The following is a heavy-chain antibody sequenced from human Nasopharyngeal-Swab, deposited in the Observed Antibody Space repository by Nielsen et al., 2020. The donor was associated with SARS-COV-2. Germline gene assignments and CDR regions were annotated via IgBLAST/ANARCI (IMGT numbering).Heavy chain of an antibody. CDR1: GGSISSSSYY. J-gene: IGHJ6*03. D-gene: IGHD4-11*01. CDR3: ARSTVAYYYYYMDV. Sequence: LETLSLTCTVSGGSISSSSYYWGWIRQPPGKGLEWIGSIYYSGSTYYNPSLKSRVTISVDTSKNQFSLKLSSVTAADTAVYYCARSTVAYYYYYMDVWGKGTTVTVSS. CDR2: IYYSGST. V-gene: IGHV4-39*07.